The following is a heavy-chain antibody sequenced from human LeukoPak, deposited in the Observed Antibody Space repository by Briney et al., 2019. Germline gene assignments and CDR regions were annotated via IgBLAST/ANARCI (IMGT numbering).Heavy chain of an antibody. CDR3: ANRRRASRGYGMDV. Sequence: IPIFGTANYAQKFQGRVTITADESTSTAYMELSSLRSEDTAVYYCANRRRASRGYGMDVWGQGITVTVSS. D-gene: IGHD1-1*01. CDR2: IPIFGTA. J-gene: IGHJ6*02. V-gene: IGHV1-69*01.